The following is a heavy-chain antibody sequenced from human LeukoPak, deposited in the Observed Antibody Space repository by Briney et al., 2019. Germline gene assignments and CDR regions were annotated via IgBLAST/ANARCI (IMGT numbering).Heavy chain of an antibody. V-gene: IGHV4-34*01. D-gene: IGHD3/OR15-3a*01. CDR1: GGSFSGYY. CDR3: ARGRRTGYFRGSGDFDY. Sequence: SETLSLTCAVYGGSFSGYYWSWIRQPPGKGLEWIGETNHSGSTNYNPSLKSRVTISVDTSKNQFSLKLSSVTAADTAVYYCARGRRTGYFRGSGDFDYWGQGTLVTVSS. J-gene: IGHJ4*02. CDR2: TNHSGST.